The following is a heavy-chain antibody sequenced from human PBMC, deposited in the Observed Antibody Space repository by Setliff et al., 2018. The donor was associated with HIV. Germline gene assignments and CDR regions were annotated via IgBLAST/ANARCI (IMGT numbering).Heavy chain of an antibody. Sequence: SETLSLTCNVSYVSISYNIWWTWVRQAPGKGLEWIGEIYHSDFTNYSPSLKSRVTISVDTSKKQFSLRLSSVTAADTAVYFCARALANWVGRRAFDIWGQGTMVTVSS. V-gene: IGHV4-4*02. D-gene: IGHD1-1*01. CDR2: IYHSDFT. J-gene: IGHJ3*02. CDR1: YVSISYNIW. CDR3: ARALANWVGRRAFDI.